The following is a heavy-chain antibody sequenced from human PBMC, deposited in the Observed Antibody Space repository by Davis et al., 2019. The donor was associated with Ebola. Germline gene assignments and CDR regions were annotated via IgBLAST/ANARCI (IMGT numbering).Heavy chain of an antibody. CDR2: INPHNGNT. D-gene: IGHD3-3*01. J-gene: IGHJ4*02. CDR3: ARDRREIFGVVYLRGGFDY. CDR1: GYTFTSYG. V-gene: IGHV1-18*04. Sequence: AASVKVSCKASGYTFTSYGISWVRQAPGQGLEWMGWINPHNGNTNYAQNVQGRVIMTSDTATTTAYMEVGSLRSDDTAVYYCARDRREIFGVVYLRGGFDYWGQGTLVTVSS.